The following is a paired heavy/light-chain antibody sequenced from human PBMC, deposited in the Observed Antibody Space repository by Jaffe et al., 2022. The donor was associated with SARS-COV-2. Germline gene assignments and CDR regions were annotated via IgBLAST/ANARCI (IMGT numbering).Heavy chain of an antibody. J-gene: IGHJ3*01. CDR1: GFSFSDHY. CDR2: NRDKANRYTT. CDR3: TKTGTHTFDV. Sequence: EDQVVESGGGLVQPGGSLRLACVASGFSFSDHYVDWVRQAPGKGLEWVGRNRDKANRYTTEYAASVKDRFTISRDNSRNSVYLQMNSLKAEDTAVYYCTKTGTHTFDVWGQGTVVTVSS. V-gene: IGHV3-72*01. D-gene: IGHD7-27*01.
Light chain of an antibody. CDR2: GAS. V-gene: IGKV1-16*02. CDR1: QDITYH. CDR3: HQYKTYPLT. J-gene: IGKJ4*01. Sequence: DVQMTQSPSSLSASVGDRVTITCRASQDITYHLAWFQQKPGRAPKSLIFGASSLQSGVPSKFSGSGSGTYFTLTISSLQPEDFATYYCHQYKTYPLTFGGGTKVEIK.